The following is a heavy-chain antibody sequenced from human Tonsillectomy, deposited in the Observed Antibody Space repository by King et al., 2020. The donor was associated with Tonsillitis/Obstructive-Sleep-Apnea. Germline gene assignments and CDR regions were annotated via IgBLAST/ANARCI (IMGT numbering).Heavy chain of an antibody. CDR1: GFTFSSYG. V-gene: IGHV3-33*01. CDR2: IWYDGSNK. J-gene: IGHJ6*03. D-gene: IGHD3-3*01. CDR3: ARGVRDYDFWSGYYRGEDYYYYMDV. Sequence: VQLVESGGGVVQPGRSLRLSCAASGFTFSSYGMHWVRQAPGKGLEWVAVIWYDGSNKYYADSVKGRFTISRDNSKNTLYLQMYSLRAEDTAVYYCARGVRDYDFWSGYYRGEDYYYYMDVWGKGTTVTVSS.